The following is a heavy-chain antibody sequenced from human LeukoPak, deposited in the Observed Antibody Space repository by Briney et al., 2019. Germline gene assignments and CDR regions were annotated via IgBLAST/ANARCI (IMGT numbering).Heavy chain of an antibody. CDR2: IKSKTDGGTT. CDR3: TKQRCLEWLLSDWFDP. D-gene: IGHD3-3*01. Sequence: GGSLRLSXVASGFTFTSHWMSWVRQAPGKGLEWVGRIKSKTDGGTTDYAAPVKGRFTISRDDSKNTLYLQMNSLKTEDTAVYYCTKQRCLEWLLSDWFDPWGQGTLVTVSS. V-gene: IGHV3-15*01. J-gene: IGHJ5*02. CDR1: GFTFTSHW.